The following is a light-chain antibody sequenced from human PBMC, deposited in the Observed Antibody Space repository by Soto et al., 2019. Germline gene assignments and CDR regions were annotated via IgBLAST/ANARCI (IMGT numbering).Light chain of an antibody. CDR1: PSTNTY. V-gene: IGKV1-8*01. CDR2: AAS. J-gene: IGKJ3*01. CDR3: QQYYSYPLT. Sequence: AIPMTQSPSSFSASTGDRVTITCRASPSTNTYLAWYQLKPGKAPKLLIYAASTLQSGVPSRFSGSGSGTEFTLTINYLQSEDFATYYCQQYYSYPLTFGPGTKVDIK.